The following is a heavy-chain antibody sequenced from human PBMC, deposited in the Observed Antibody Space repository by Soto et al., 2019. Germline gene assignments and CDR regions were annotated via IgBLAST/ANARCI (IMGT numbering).Heavy chain of an antibody. CDR2: TYYRSKWYN. V-gene: IGHV6-1*01. D-gene: IGHD6-13*01. Sequence: PSQTLSLTCAISGDSVSSNSAAWNLIMQSPSRGLEWLGRTYYRSKWYNDYAVSVKSRITVNPDTSKNQFSLQLNSVTPEDTAVYYCARAKKIAAASDIWGQGTMVTVSS. CDR1: GDSVSSNSAA. J-gene: IGHJ3*02. CDR3: ARAKKIAAASDI.